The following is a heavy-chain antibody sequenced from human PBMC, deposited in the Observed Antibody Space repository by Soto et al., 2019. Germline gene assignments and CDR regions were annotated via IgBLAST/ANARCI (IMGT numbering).Heavy chain of an antibody. J-gene: IGHJ4*02. Sequence: EVQLVESGGGLVQPGGSLRLSCAASGFTFSNAWMNWVRQAPGKGLEWVGRIKSKTDGGTTDYAAPVKGRFTISRDDSKNTLYLQMNSLKTEDTAVYNCTTGQYCSSTSCYASQTYYFDYWGQGTLVTVSS. CDR1: GFTFSNAW. D-gene: IGHD2-2*01. CDR2: IKSKTDGGTT. V-gene: IGHV3-15*07. CDR3: TTGQYCSSTSCYASQTYYFDY.